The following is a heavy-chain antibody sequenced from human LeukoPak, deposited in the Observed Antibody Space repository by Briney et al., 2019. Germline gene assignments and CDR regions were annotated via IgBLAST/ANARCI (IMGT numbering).Heavy chain of an antibody. D-gene: IGHD3-10*01. CDR2: INHSGST. CDR3: ARGMVRGAIMTYGMDV. Sequence: SETLSLNCAVYGGSFSGYYWSWTRQPPGKGLEWIGEINHSGSTNYNPSLKSRVTISVDTSKNQFSLKLSSVTAADTAVYYCARGMVRGAIMTYGMDVWGKGTTVTVSS. J-gene: IGHJ6*04. V-gene: IGHV4-34*01. CDR1: GGSFSGYY.